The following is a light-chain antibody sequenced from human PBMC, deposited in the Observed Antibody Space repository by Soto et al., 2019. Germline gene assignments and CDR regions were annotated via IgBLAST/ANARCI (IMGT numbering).Light chain of an antibody. V-gene: IGKV4-1*01. CDR1: QSVLYSSNNKNY. Sequence: DIVMTQSPDSLAVSLGERATINCKSSQSVLYSSNNKNYLAWYQQRPGQPPKLLIYWASTRESGVPDRFSGSGSGTDFTLTITSLQAEYVAVYYCQQYESTPPTFGQGTKLEIK. CDR3: QQYESTPPT. J-gene: IGKJ2*01. CDR2: WAS.